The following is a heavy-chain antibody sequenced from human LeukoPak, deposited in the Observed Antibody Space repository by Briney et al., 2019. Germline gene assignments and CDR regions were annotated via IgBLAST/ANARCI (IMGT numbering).Heavy chain of an antibody. CDR1: GFTVSNNY. CDR2: IYSGGST. V-gene: IGHV3-53*01. J-gene: IGHJ4*02. D-gene: IGHD6-6*01. Sequence: PGGSLRLSCAASGFTVSNNYMSWVRQAPGKGLEWVSVIYSGGSTYYADSVKGRFTISRDTSKNTLSLQMNSLRAEDTAVYYCASLSLGHYWGQGTLVIVSS. CDR3: ASLSLGHY.